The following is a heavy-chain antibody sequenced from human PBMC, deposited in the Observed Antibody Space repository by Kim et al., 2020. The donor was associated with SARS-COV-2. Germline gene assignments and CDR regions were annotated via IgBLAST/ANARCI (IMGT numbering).Heavy chain of an antibody. CDR2: IKGDGSAT. J-gene: IGHJ4*02. D-gene: IGHD1-1*01. Sequence: GGPLRLSCAASGLAFSSYWMFWVRQPPGKGLLWVSHIKGDGSATVYADSVKGRFTVSRDNAKNTLYLQLSTLRAEDTAVYYCATGNNWSFDYWGPGTLVT. CDR3: ATGNNWSFDY. V-gene: IGHV3-74*01. CDR1: GLAFSSYW.